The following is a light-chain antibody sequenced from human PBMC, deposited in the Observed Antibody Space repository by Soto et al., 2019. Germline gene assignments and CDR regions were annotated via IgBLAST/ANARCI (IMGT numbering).Light chain of an antibody. CDR1: QGISSY. V-gene: IGKV1-9*01. J-gene: IGKJ2*02. CDR2: AAS. Sequence: IQLTQSPSSLSASVGDRVTITCRASQGISSYLAWYQQKPGKAPKLLLYAASTLQSGVPSRFSGSGSGTDFTLTISSLQPEDFATYYCQQLNSYPPCTFGQGTKLEIK. CDR3: QQLNSYPPCT.